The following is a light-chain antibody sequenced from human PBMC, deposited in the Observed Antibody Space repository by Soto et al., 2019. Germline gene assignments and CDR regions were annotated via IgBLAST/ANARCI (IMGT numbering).Light chain of an antibody. CDR2: DTS. V-gene: IGLV7-46*01. Sequence: QTVVTQEPSLTVSPGGTVTLTCGSSTGAVTRGHYPYWFQQKPGQAPRALMYDTSNRHSSTPARFSGSLLGGKAALTLAGAQPDDEADYYCLLTYKPPLVVFGGGTQLTVL. CDR1: TGAVTRGHY. CDR3: LLTYKPPLVV. J-gene: IGLJ2*01.